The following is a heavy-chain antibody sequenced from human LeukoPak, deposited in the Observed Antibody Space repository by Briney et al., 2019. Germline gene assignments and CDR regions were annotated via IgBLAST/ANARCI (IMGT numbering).Heavy chain of an antibody. CDR3: ARKRYDDPYFFDY. V-gene: IGHV4-39*01. J-gene: IGHJ4*02. D-gene: IGHD3-22*01. CDR1: GGSISSSSYY. CDR2: IYYSGTP. Sequence: PSETLSLTCTVSGGSISSSSYYWGWIRQPPGKGLEWIVTIYYSGTPFYKPSLTSRVIISVDTSKNQFSLKLSSVTAADTAIYYCARKRYDDPYFFDYWGQGTLVTVSS.